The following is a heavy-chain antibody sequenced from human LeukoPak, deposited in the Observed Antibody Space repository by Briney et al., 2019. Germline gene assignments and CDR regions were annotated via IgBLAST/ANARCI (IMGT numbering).Heavy chain of an antibody. CDR2: IYYSGST. CDR1: GGSISSYY. V-gene: IGHV4-59*08. CDR3: ARGGVDIVATISYYFDY. D-gene: IGHD5-12*01. Sequence: PSETLSLTCTASGGSISSYYWSWIRQPPGKGLEWIGYIYYSGSTNYNPSLKSRVTISVDTSKNQFSLKLSSVTAADTAVYYCARGGVDIVATISYYFDYWGQGTLVTVSS. J-gene: IGHJ4*02.